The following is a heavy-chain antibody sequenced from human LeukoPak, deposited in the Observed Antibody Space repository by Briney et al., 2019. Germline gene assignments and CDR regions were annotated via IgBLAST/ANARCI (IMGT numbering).Heavy chain of an antibody. CDR3: ARVRSGYSSSWYVPEV. D-gene: IGHD6-13*01. J-gene: IGHJ4*02. V-gene: IGHV1-69*05. Sequence: SVKVSCKASGGTFSSYAISWVRQAPGQGLEWMGGIIPIFGTANYAQKFQGRVTITTDESTSTAYMELSSLRSEDTAVYYCARVRSGYSSSWYVPEVWGQGTLVTVSS. CDR1: GGTFSSYA. CDR2: IIPIFGTA.